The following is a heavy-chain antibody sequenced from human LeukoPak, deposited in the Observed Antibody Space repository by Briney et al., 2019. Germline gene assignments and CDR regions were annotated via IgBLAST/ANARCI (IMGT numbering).Heavy chain of an antibody. J-gene: IGHJ6*02. CDR2: IKQDGSEK. D-gene: IGHD3-10*01. CDR3: ARDRVVRDSPSYYGMDV. Sequence: GGSLRLSCAASGLTFSNAWMSWVRQAPGKGLEWVANIKQDGSEKSYVDSVKGRFTISRDNAKNSLYLQMNSLRAEDTAVYYCARDRVVRDSPSYYGMDVWGQGTTVTVSS. CDR1: GLTFSNAW. V-gene: IGHV3-7*01.